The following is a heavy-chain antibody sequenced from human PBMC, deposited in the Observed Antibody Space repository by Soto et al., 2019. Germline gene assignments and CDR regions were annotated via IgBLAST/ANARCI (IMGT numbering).Heavy chain of an antibody. CDR2: INAGNDNT. Sequence: ASVKVSCKASGYTFTNYAMHWVRQAPGQRLEWMGWINAGNDNTKYSQKFQGRVTITRDTSASTAYMELSSLRSEDTAVYYCANTYYYLDFWSQGSLVTVSS. D-gene: IGHD1-26*01. CDR3: ANTYYYLDF. CDR1: GYTFTNYA. J-gene: IGHJ4*02. V-gene: IGHV1-3*01.